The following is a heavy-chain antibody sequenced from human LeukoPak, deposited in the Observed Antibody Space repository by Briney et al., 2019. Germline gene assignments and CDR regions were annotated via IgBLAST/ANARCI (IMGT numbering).Heavy chain of an antibody. V-gene: IGHV4-4*07. CDR3: GRLYNYYMDV. J-gene: IGHJ6*03. D-gene: IGHD3-10*01. CDR1: GGSISSYY. CDR2: IYTSGST. Sequence: SETLSLTCTVSGGSISSYYWSWIRQPAGQGLEWVGHIYTSGSTNHNPSLKNRVTMSVDTSKNQFSLKLSSVTAADTAVYYCGRLYNYYMDVWGKGTTVTVSS.